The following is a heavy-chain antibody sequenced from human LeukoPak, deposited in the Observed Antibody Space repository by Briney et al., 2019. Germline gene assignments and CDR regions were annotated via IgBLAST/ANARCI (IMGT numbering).Heavy chain of an antibody. D-gene: IGHD3-10*01. CDR1: GGSFSGYY. V-gene: IGHV4-34*01. J-gene: IGHJ4*02. CDR2: INHSGST. Sequence: SSETLSLTCAVYGGSFSGYYWIWIRQPPGKGLEWIGEINHSGSTNYNPSLKSRVTISVDTSKNQFSLKLSSVTAADTAVYYCARGGEAHLIDYWGQGTLVTVSS. CDR3: ARGGEAHLIDY.